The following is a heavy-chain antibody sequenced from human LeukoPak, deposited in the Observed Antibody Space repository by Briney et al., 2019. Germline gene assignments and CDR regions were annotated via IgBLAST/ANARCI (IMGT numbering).Heavy chain of an antibody. J-gene: IGHJ3*02. Sequence: SETLSLTCTVSGGSISSYYWSWIRQPPGKGLEWIGYIYYSGSTNYNPSLKSRVTISVDTSKNQFSLKLSSVTAADTAVYYCARDRNYDILTGAPTDAFDIWGQGTMVTVFS. CDR2: IYYSGST. V-gene: IGHV4-59*01. D-gene: IGHD3-9*01. CDR3: ARDRNYDILTGAPTDAFDI. CDR1: GGSISSYY.